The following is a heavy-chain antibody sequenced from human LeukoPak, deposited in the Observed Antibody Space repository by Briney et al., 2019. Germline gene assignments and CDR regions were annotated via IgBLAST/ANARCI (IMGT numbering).Heavy chain of an antibody. J-gene: IGHJ5*02. Sequence: ETLSLTCTVSGGSITSDYWSWIRQPAGKGLEWIGRIFTSGSSTYNPSLKSRVTMSLDTSKNEFYLELSSVTAADTAIYFCSRGGANDLWGQGTLVTVSS. CDR1: GGSITSDY. V-gene: IGHV4-4*07. D-gene: IGHD4/OR15-4a*01. CDR2: IFTSGSS. CDR3: SRGGANDL.